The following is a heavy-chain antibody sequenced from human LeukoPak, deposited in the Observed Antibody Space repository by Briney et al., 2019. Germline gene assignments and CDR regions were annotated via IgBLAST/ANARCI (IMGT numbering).Heavy chain of an antibody. V-gene: IGHV3-30*18. Sequence: GRSLRLSCAASGFTFSSYGMHWVRQAPGKGLEWVAVISYDGSNKYYADSVKGRFTISRDNSKNTLYLQMNSLRAEDTALYYCANLYFGETPADYWGQGTLVTVSS. CDR3: ANLYFGETPADY. J-gene: IGHJ4*02. D-gene: IGHD3-10*01. CDR2: ISYDGSNK. CDR1: GFTFSSYG.